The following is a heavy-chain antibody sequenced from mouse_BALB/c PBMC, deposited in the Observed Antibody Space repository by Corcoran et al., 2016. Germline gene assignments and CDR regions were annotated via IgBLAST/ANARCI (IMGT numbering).Heavy chain of an antibody. CDR1: GYTFTNYG. Sequence: QIQLVQSGPELKKPGETDKIYCKACGYTFTNYGMNWVKQAPGKGLKWMGWINTYTGEPTYVDDFKGRFAFSVETSASTAYLQINNLKNEDMAIYFCARAGVVAVLFDYWGQCTTLTVSS. V-gene: IGHV9-1*02. CDR2: INTYTGEP. D-gene: IGHD1-1*01. CDR3: ARAGVVAVLFDY. J-gene: IGHJ2*01.